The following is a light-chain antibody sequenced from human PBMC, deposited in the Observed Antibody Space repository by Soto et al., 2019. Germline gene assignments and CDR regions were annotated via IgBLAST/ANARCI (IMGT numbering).Light chain of an antibody. CDR1: QSVSRSY. CDR3: QQYASSPPYT. CDR2: GAS. J-gene: IGKJ2*01. V-gene: IGKV3-20*01. Sequence: EIVLTQSPGTLSLSPGERATLSCRASQSVSRSYLAWYQQKPGQDPRLLIYGASSRATGIPDRFSGSVSGTDFTLTISRLGPDDFAVYYCQQYASSPPYTFGHGTKLQIK.